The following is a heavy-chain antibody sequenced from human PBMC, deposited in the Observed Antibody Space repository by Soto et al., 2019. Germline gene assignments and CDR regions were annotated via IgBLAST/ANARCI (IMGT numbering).Heavy chain of an antibody. V-gene: IGHV4-30-2*01. J-gene: IGHJ6*02. Sequence: SETLSLTCTVSGGSISGSSYYWGWIRQPPGKGLEWIGYIYHSGSTYYNPSLKSRVTISVDRSKNQFSLKLSSVTAADTAVYYCARVPDVWGQGTTVTVSS. CDR3: ARVPDV. CDR2: IYHSGST. CDR1: GGSISGSSYY.